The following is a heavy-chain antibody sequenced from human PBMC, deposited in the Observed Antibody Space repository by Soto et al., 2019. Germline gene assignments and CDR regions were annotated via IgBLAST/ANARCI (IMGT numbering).Heavy chain of an antibody. CDR1: GGSISSSSYY. CDR3: ARQEENCFSY. V-gene: IGHV4-39*01. D-gene: IGHD1-1*01. J-gene: IGHJ4*02. CDR2: IYYSGST. Sequence: SETLSLTCTVSGGSISSSSYYWGWIRQPPGKGLEWIGSIYYSGSTYYNPSLKSRVTISVDTSKNQFSLKLSSVTAADTAVYYCARQEENCFSYWGQGTLVTVSS.